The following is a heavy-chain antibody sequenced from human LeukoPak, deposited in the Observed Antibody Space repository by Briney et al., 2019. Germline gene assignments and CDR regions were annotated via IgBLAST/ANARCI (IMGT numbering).Heavy chain of an antibody. CDR1: GGSISSSGYY. CDR2: IYYSGST. J-gene: IGHJ4*02. Sequence: KTSETLSLTCTVSGGSISSSGYYCGWIRQPPGKGLEWVGSIYYSGSTYYNPSLMSRVTISIDTSKNQFSLKLSSVTAADTAVYSCARRDTDSGDYSGGVYWGQGTLVIVSS. D-gene: IGHD4-17*01. CDR3: ARRDTDSGDYSGGVY. V-gene: IGHV4-39*01.